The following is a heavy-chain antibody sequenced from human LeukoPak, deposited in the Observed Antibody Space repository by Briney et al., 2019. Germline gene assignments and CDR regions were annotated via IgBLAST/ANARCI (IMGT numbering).Heavy chain of an antibody. V-gene: IGHV4-34*01. CDR1: GGSFSGYY. J-gene: IGHJ5*02. CDR3: ARVTGERNRRIAAAGTGRWFDP. D-gene: IGHD6-13*01. Sequence: PSETLSLTCAVYGGSFSGYYWSGIRQPPGRGLEGIGEINHSGSTNYNPSLKGRVTISVDTSKTQFSLKLSSVTAADTAVYYCARVTGERNRRIAAAGTGRWFDPWGQGTLVTVSS. CDR2: INHSGST.